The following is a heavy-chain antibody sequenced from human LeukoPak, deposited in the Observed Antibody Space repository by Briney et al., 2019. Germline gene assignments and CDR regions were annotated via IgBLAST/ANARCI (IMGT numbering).Heavy chain of an antibody. D-gene: IGHD3-22*01. V-gene: IGHV4-31*03. CDR1: GGSISSGGYH. CDR3: ARARRTHYYDSSGYYADY. CDR2: IYSSGST. J-gene: IGHJ4*02. Sequence: SQTLSLTCTVSGGSISSGGYHWSWIRQHPGKGLEWIGYIYSSGSTYYNPSLKSRVTISGDTSKNQFSLKVSSVTAADTAVYYCARARRTHYYDSSGYYADYWGQGTLVTVSS.